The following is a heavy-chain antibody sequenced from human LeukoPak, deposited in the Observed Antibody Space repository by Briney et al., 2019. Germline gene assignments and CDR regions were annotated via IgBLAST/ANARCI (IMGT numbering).Heavy chain of an antibody. J-gene: IGHJ4*02. Sequence: GGSLRLSCAASGFTFSSYEMNWVRQAPGKGLEWVSYISSSGSTIYYADSVKGRFTIFRDNAKNSLYLQMNSLRAEDTAVYYCARGKWEPLDYWGREPWSPSPQ. D-gene: IGHD1-26*01. CDR3: ARGKWEPLDY. V-gene: IGHV3-48*03. CDR1: GFTFSSYE. CDR2: ISSSGSTI.